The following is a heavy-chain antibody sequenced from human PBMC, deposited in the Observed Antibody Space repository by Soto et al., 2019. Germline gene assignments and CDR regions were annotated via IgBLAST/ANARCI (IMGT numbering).Heavy chain of an antibody. CDR3: SRYLIVGATIFYY. D-gene: IGHD1-26*01. V-gene: IGHV4-39*01. CDR1: GGSISSSSYY. Sequence: SETLSLTCTVSGGSISSSSYYWGWIRQPPGKGLEWIGSIYYSGSTYYNTSLKSRVTISVDTSKNQFSLKLSSVTAADSVVYYCSRYLIVGATIFYYWGQGTLVTVSS. J-gene: IGHJ4*02. CDR2: IYYSGST.